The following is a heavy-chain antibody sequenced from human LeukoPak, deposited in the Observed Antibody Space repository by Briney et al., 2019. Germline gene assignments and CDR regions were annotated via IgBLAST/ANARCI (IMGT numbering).Heavy chain of an antibody. Sequence: PGGSLRLSCAASGFTFSSYGMHWVRQAPGKGLEWVAVISYDGSNKYYADSVKGRFTISRDNSKNTLYLQVNSLRAEDTAVYYCALIAVAEGFDYWGQGTLVTVSS. V-gene: IGHV3-30*03. CDR3: ALIAVAEGFDY. J-gene: IGHJ4*02. CDR1: GFTFSSYG. CDR2: ISYDGSNK. D-gene: IGHD6-19*01.